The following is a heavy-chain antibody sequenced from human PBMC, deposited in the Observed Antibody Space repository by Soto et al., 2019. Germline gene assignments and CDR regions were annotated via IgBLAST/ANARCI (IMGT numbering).Heavy chain of an antibody. CDR2: INHSGNT. J-gene: IGHJ6*02. CDR3: ARGRLPYYYYYGMDV. CDR1: GGSFSGYF. D-gene: IGHD2-21*02. Sequence: SETLSLTCAVYGGSFSGYFWSWIRQSPGKGLEWIGQINHSGNTNYHPSLKSRVTISVDTSKNQCSLKLTSVTAADTAMYYCARGRLPYYYYYGMDVWGQGTTVTVSS. V-gene: IGHV4-34*01.